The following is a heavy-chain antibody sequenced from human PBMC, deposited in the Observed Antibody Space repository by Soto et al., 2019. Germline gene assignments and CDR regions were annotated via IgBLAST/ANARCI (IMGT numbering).Heavy chain of an antibody. J-gene: IGHJ6*02. CDR2: IIPIFGTA. CDR3: ARVMTTVTPYYTWDYYYYGMDV. CDR1: GGTFSSYA. D-gene: IGHD4-4*01. V-gene: IGHV1-69*13. Sequence: ASVKVSCKASGGTFSSYAISWVRQAPGQGLEWMGGIIPIFGTANYAQKFQGRVTITADESTSTAYMELSSLRSEDTAVYYCARVMTTVTPYYTWDYYYYGMDVWGQGTPVTVSS.